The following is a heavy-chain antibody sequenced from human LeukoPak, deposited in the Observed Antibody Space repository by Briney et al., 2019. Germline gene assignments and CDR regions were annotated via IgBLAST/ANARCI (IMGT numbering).Heavy chain of an antibody. CDR2: IIPIFGTA. CDR1: GGTFSSYA. D-gene: IGHD2-2*01. J-gene: IGHJ4*02. Sequence: ASVKVSCKASGGTFSSYAISWVRQAPGQGLEWMGGIIPIFGTANYAQKFQGRVTITADESTSTAYMELSSLRSEDTAVYYCAAVVPAVMGYFDYWGQGTLVTVSS. CDR3: AAVVPAVMGYFDY. V-gene: IGHV1-69*01.